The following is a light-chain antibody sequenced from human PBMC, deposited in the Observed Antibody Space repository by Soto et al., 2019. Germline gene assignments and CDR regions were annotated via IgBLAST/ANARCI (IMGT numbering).Light chain of an antibody. Sequence: EVVMTQSPATLSVSPGERVTFSCRASQSVTTNLAWYQHKPGQSPRLLISDASTGASGIPPRFSGSGSGTDFTLTISSLQSEDFAVYYCQQYNNWPPWTFGQGTKVDIK. V-gene: IGKV3-15*01. CDR3: QQYNNWPPWT. J-gene: IGKJ1*01. CDR2: DAS. CDR1: QSVTTN.